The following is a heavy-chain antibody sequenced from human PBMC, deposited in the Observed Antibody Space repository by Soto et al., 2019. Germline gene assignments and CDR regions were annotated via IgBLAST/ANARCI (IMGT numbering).Heavy chain of an antibody. J-gene: IGHJ3*02. D-gene: IGHD3-22*01. CDR3: ARDFQDSSGYFDHAFDI. CDR1: GFTFSSYA. V-gene: IGHV3-23*01. Sequence: GGSLRLSCAASGFTFSSYAMSWVRQAPGKGLEWVSAISGSGGSTYYADSVKGRFTISRDNSKNTLYLQMNSLRAEDTAVYYCARDFQDSSGYFDHAFDIWGQGTMVTVSS. CDR2: ISGSGGST.